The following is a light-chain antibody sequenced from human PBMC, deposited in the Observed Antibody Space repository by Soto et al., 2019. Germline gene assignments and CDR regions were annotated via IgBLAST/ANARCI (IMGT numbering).Light chain of an antibody. V-gene: IGLV2-14*01. CDR1: SSDIGGYNF. Sequence: QSALTQPASVSASPGQSIIISCTGTSSDIGGYNFVSWYQQHLGKAPKLIIYDVSNRPSGVSSHFSGSKSGITASLTISGLQAEDEADYYCLSYSSSDTYVFGSGTKVTVL. J-gene: IGLJ1*01. CDR2: DVS. CDR3: LSYSSSDTYV.